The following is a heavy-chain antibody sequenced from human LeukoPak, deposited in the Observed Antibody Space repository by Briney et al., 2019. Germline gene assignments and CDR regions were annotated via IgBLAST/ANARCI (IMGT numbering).Heavy chain of an antibody. V-gene: IGHV3-23*01. J-gene: IGHJ4*02. CDR2: ISGSGVST. CDR3: AKVPSYYFDSSGYSKFDY. D-gene: IGHD3-22*01. Sequence: ETLSLTCAVYGGSFSGYYWSWVRQAPGKGLEWVSAISGSGVSTYYGDSVKGRFTISRDNSKNTLYLQMNSLRAEDTAVYYCAKVPSYYFDSSGYSKFDYWGQGTLVTVSS. CDR1: GGSFSGYY.